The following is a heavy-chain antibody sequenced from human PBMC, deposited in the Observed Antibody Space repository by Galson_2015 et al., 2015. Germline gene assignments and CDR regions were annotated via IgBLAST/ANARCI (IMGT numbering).Heavy chain of an antibody. V-gene: IGHV3-23*01. J-gene: IGHJ4*02. CDR3: ATLFPRVAGHVDV. Sequence: SLRLSCAASGITVNNYAMSWVRQTPGKGPEWVSAISGSGTSRYYADSVRGRFTISRDNSKNTLFLQMDSLRAEDTGFYYCATLFPRVAGHVDVWSLGTLVTVSS. CDR1: GITVNNYA. D-gene: IGHD6-19*01. CDR2: ISGSGTSR.